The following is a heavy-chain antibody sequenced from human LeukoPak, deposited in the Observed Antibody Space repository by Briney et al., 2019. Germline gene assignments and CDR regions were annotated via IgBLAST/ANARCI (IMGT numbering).Heavy chain of an antibody. CDR3: AKSGLTMVRGVTPPDY. V-gene: IGHV3-30-3*02. D-gene: IGHD3-10*01. CDR2: ISFDGNTK. Sequence: GGSLRLSCAASGFTFSSYAMHWVRQAPGKGLESVAVISFDGNTKYYADSVKGRFTISRDNSKNTLYLQMNSLRAEDTAVYYCAKSGLTMVRGVTPPDYWGQGTLVTVSS. J-gene: IGHJ4*02. CDR1: GFTFSSYA.